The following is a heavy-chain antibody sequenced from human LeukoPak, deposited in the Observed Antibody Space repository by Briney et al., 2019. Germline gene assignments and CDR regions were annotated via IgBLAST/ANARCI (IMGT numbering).Heavy chain of an antibody. D-gene: IGHD1-26*01. CDR1: GYTFTGYY. J-gene: IGHJ3*02. Sequence: ASVKVSCKASGYTFTGYYMHWVRQAPGQGLEWMGWINPNSGGTNYAQKLQGWVTMTRDTSISTAYMELSRLRSDDTAVYYCASGPPIVGIGYDAFDIWGQGTMVTVSS. CDR3: ASGPPIVGIGYDAFDI. CDR2: INPNSGGT. V-gene: IGHV1-2*04.